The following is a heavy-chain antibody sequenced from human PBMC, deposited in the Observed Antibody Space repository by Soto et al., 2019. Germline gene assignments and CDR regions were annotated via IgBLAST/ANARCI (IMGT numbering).Heavy chain of an antibody. J-gene: IGHJ4*02. V-gene: IGHV2-5*02. D-gene: IGHD3-9*01. CDR2: IYWDDDK. CDR3: ALHILTGYFFDY. CDR1: GFSLSTSGVG. Sequence: SGPTLVNPTQTLTLTCTFSGFSLSTSGVGVGWIRQPPGKALEWLALIYWDDDKRYSPSLKSRLTITKDTSKNHVVLTMTNMDPVVTATYYCALHILTGYFFDYWGQGTLVTVSS.